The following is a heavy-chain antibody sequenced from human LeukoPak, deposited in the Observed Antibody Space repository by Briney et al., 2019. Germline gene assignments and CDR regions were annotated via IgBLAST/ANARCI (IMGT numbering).Heavy chain of an antibody. CDR1: GGSIRTYY. J-gene: IGHJ4*02. V-gene: IGHV3-21*01. CDR2: ISGSGSYI. D-gene: IGHD3-22*01. Sequence: ETLSLTCTVSGGSIRTYYWSWIRQSPGKGLEWVSSISGSGSYIYYADSVKGRFTISRDNAKNSLYLQMNSLRAEDTAVYYCARGPADKFGYWGQGTLVTVSS. CDR3: ARGPADKFGY.